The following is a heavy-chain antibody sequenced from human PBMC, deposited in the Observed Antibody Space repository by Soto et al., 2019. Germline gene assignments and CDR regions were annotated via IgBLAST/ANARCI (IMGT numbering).Heavy chain of an antibody. CDR2: ISSGGSST. CDR1: GFTFNIYW. J-gene: IGHJ6*02. CDR3: ARAPKGYGMDV. V-gene: IGHV3-74*01. Sequence: GGSLRLSCAASGFTFNIYWMHWVRQAPGKGLVWVSRISSGGSSTTYADSVKDRFTISRDNAKNTLYLQMNSLRVEDTALYYCARAPKGYGMDVWGQGTTVPVSS.